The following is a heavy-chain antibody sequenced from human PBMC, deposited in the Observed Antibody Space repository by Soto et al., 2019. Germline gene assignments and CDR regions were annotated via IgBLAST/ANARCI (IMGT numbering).Heavy chain of an antibody. D-gene: IGHD2-15*01. CDR2: IKSKTDGGTT. J-gene: IGHJ2*01. CDR1: GFTFSNAW. Sequence: GGSLRLSCAASGFTFSNAWMSWVRQAPGKGLEWVGRIKSKTDGGTTDYAAPVKGRFTISRDDSKNTLYLQMNSLKTEDTAVYYCTTDAARYCSGGSCLGYFDLWGRGTLVTVSS. CDR3: TTDAARYCSGGSCLGYFDL. V-gene: IGHV3-15*01.